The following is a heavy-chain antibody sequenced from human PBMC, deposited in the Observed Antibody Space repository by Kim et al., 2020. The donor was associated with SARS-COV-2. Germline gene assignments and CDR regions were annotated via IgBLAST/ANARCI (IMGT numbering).Heavy chain of an antibody. CDR3: AKDSRVSTVVVTATLDY. CDR2: ISGSGVNT. CDR1: GFTFSSYA. D-gene: IGHD2-21*02. V-gene: IGHV3-23*01. J-gene: IGHJ4*02. Sequence: GGSLRLSCAVSGFTFSSYAMSWVRQAPGKGLEWVSGISGSGVNTYYADSVKGRFTISRDNSKNTLYLQINSLRVEDTAVYYCAKDSRVSTVVVTATLDYWGQGTLVTVSS.